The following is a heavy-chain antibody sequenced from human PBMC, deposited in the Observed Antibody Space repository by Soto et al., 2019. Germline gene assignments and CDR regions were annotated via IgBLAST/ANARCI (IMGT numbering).Heavy chain of an antibody. V-gene: IGHV1-18*01. CDR1: GYTFTNYG. CDR3: ARDIVSDV. D-gene: IGHD2-15*01. CDR2: ISADTGNT. Sequence: ASVKVSCKASGYTFTNYGVSWVRQAPGQGLEWMGWISADTGNTNYAQKLQGRVTMTTDTSASTAYMELSSLRSEDTAVYYCARDIVSDVWGQGTTVTVSS. J-gene: IGHJ6*02.